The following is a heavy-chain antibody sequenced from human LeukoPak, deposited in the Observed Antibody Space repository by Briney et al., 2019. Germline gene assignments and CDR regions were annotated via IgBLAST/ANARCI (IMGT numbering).Heavy chain of an antibody. J-gene: IGHJ4*02. Sequence: SETLSLTCTVSGGSISSSSYYWGWIRQPPGKGLEWIGSIYYSGSTYYNPSLKSRVTISVDTSKNQFSLKLTSVTAADTAVYYCARSWFSTGPADYWGQGTLVTVSS. CDR1: GGSISSSSYY. D-gene: IGHD6-13*01. CDR3: ARSWFSTGPADY. CDR2: IYYSGST. V-gene: IGHV4-39*01.